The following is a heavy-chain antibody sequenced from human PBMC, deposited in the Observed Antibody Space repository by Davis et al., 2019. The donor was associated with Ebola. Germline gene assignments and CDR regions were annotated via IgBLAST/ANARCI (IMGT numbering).Heavy chain of an antibody. CDR1: GGSISSSSYY. CDR2: IYYSGST. Sequence: SETLSLTCTVSGGSISSSSYYWGWIRQPPGKGLEWIGSIYYSGSTNYNPSLKSRVTISVDKSKNQFSLKLSSVTAADTAVYYCARRVVAALPGAFDIWGQGTMVTVSS. V-gene: IGHV4-39*07. CDR3: ARRVVAALPGAFDI. D-gene: IGHD2-15*01. J-gene: IGHJ3*02.